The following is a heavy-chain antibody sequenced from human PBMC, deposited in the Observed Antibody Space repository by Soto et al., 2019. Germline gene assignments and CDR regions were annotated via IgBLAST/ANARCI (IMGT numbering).Heavy chain of an antibody. V-gene: IGHV4-34*01. CDR1: GGSFCGYY. Sequence: QVQLQQWGAGLLKPSETLSLTCAVYGGSFCGYYWSWIRQPPGKGLEWIGEINHSGSTNYNPSLKSRVTISVDTSKNQFSLKLSSVTAADTAVYYCARCRRKLYSSSCHGVDYWGQGTLVTVSS. J-gene: IGHJ4*02. CDR2: INHSGST. CDR3: ARCRRKLYSSSCHGVDY. D-gene: IGHD6-13*01.